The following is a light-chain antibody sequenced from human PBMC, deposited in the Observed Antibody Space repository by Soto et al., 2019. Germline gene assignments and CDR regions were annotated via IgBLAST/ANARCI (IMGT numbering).Light chain of an antibody. J-gene: IGKJ1*01. Sequence: IVFTQSPGTLSSAQGERATLSCRASQSVSNNYLAWYQQKPGQAPRLLIYGASTRATGIPARFSGSGSGTEFTLTISSLQSEDFAVYYCQQYNNWPRTFGQGTKVDIK. CDR1: QSVSNN. CDR3: QQYNNWPRT. CDR2: GAS. V-gene: IGKV3-15*01.